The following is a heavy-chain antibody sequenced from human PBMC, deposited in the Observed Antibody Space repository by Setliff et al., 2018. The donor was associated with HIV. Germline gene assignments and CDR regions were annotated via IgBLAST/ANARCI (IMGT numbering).Heavy chain of an antibody. Sequence: GASVKVSCKASGGTFSSYGITWVRQAPGQGLEWMGGSTPLLDTTNYAQKFQGRVTITTDESTNTVYMELSSLRSDDTAVYYCAIGSSSWYLQTDAFDIWGQGTMVTVSS. CDR1: GGTFSSYG. D-gene: IGHD6-13*01. J-gene: IGHJ3*02. V-gene: IGHV1-69*05. CDR3: AIGSSSWYLQTDAFDI. CDR2: STPLLDTT.